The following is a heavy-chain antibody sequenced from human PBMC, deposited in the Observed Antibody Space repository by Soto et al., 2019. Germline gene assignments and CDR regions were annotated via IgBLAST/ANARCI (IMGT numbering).Heavy chain of an antibody. J-gene: IGHJ3*02. CDR1: GGTFSSYA. Sequence: QVQLVQSGAAVKKPGSSVKVSCKASGGTFSSYAISWVRQAPGQGLEWMGGIIPIFGTANYAQKLQGRVTMTTDTSTSTAYMELRSLRSDDTAVYYCARDPHYYDSSGPTTAAFDIWGQGTMVTVSS. D-gene: IGHD3-22*01. V-gene: IGHV1-69*06. CDR3: ARDPHYYDSSGPTTAAFDI. CDR2: IIPIFGTA.